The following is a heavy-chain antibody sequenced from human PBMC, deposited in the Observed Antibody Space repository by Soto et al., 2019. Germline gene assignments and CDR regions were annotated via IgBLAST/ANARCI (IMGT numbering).Heavy chain of an antibody. CDR3: AREAGTTGNYYYGMDV. D-gene: IGHD1-7*01. J-gene: IGHJ6*02. Sequence: QVQLVQSGAEVNKPGASVKVSCKASGYTFIGHYLHWVRQAPGQGLEWLGWTNPSSGATNFAQKFQGRVTMTRDTSISTAYLELSRLRSDDTAVYYCAREAGTTGNYYYGMDVWGQGTTVTVSS. V-gene: IGHV1-2*02. CDR1: GYTFIGHY. CDR2: TNPSSGAT.